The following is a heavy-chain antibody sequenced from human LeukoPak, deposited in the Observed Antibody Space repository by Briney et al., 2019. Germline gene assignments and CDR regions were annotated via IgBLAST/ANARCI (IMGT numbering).Heavy chain of an antibody. CDR3: AGEGGYPHFQNDY. CDR2: ISSSSSTI. V-gene: IGHV3-48*01. D-gene: IGHD5-12*01. J-gene: IGHJ4*02. Sequence: GGSLRLSCAASRFTFSSSTMNWVRQAPGKGLEWVSWISSSSSTIYYADSVKGRFTISRDNAKNSVYLQMNSVRAEDTAVYYCAGEGGYPHFQNDYWGQGTLVTVSS. CDR1: RFTFSSST.